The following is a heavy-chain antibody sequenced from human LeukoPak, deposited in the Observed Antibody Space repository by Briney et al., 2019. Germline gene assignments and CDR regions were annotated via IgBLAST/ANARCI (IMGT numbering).Heavy chain of an antibody. V-gene: IGHV3-23*01. J-gene: IGHJ4*02. Sequence: GGSLRLSCVASGFTFRRHGMNWVRQAPGKGLEWVSGLNPSGDKTYYVDSVKGRFTIPRDNSKDTVYLQMNSLGIEDTAVYFCAKVSAYIQFDDWGQGTLVTVSS. D-gene: IGHD2-21*01. CDR3: AKVSAYIQFDD. CDR2: LNPSGDKT. CDR1: GFTFRRHG.